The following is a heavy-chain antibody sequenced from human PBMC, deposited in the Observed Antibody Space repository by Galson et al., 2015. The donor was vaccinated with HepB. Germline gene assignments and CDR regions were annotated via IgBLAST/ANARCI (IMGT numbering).Heavy chain of an antibody. J-gene: IGHJ4*02. Sequence: SLRLSCAASGFTFSSYSMNWVRQAPGEGLEWVSFISSSSSYIYYADSVKGRFTISRDNAKNSLYLQMNSLRAEDTAVYYCASSPSPLWGSSTSCYIDYWGQGTLVTVSS. CDR3: ASSPSPLWGSSTSCYIDY. V-gene: IGHV3-21*01. CDR2: ISSSSSYI. CDR1: GFTFSSYS. D-gene: IGHD2-2*02.